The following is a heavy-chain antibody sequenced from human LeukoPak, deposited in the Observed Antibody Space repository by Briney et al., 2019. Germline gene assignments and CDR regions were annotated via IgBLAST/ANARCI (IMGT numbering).Heavy chain of an antibody. CDR2: MNPNSGNT. CDR1: GYTFTNYD. CDR3: AKDLYYYDSSGYVDY. Sequence: ASVKVSCKASGYTFTNYDINWVRQATGQGLEWMGWMNPNSGNTGYGQKFQGRVTITRNTSISTAYMELSSLRAEDTAVYYCAKDLYYYDSSGYVDYWGQGTLVTVSS. D-gene: IGHD3-22*01. V-gene: IGHV1-8*03. J-gene: IGHJ4*02.